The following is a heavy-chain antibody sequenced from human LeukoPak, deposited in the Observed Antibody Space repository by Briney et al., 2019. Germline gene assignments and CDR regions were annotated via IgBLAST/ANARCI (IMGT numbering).Heavy chain of an antibody. CDR1: GFTYSSYI. CDR3: AKGAAAGKVDWFDP. D-gene: IGHD6-13*01. V-gene: IGHV3-23*01. CDR2: LTGYGGA. J-gene: IGHJ5*02. Sequence: GGSLRLSCAASGFTYSSYIMNWVRQAPGKGLQWIATLTGYGGAYYAGSGEGRFIVSRDISKNTFFLQMYSLRAEDTAVYYCAKGAAAGKVDWFDPWGQGTLVTVSS.